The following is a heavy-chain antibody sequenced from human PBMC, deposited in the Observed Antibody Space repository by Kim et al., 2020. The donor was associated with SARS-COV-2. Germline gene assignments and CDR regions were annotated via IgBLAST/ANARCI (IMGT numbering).Heavy chain of an antibody. D-gene: IGHD3-10*01. V-gene: IGHV4-34*01. J-gene: IGHJ4*02. CDR2: ISHSGST. Sequence: SETLSLTCAVYGGSFSGYYWSCIRQPPGKGLEWIGEISHSGSTNYNPSLKSRVTISVDTSKNQFSLKLSSVTAADTAVYYCARMVRGVIIYFDYWGQGTLVTVSS. CDR3: ARMVRGVIIYFDY. CDR1: GGSFSGYY.